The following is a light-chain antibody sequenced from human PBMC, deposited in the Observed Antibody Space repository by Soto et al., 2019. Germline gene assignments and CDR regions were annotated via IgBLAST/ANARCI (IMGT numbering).Light chain of an antibody. CDR1: SGHSIYA. Sequence: QPVLTQSPSASASLGASVKLTCTLTSGHSIYAIAWHQQQPEKGPRFLMKLNNDGSHTKGDGIPDRFSGSSSGAEWYLTISSLQSEDEADYYCQTWATGPGVFGGGTKVTVL. CDR3: QTWATGPGV. J-gene: IGLJ3*02. V-gene: IGLV4-69*01. CDR2: LNNDGSH.